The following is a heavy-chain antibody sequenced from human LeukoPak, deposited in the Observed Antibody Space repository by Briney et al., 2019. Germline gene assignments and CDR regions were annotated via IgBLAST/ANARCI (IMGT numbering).Heavy chain of an antibody. Sequence: PGGSLRLSCAASGFTFSSYGMHWVRQAPGKGLEWVSVISYDGGNKYYADSVKGRFTISRDNSKNTLYLQMNSLRAEDTAVYYCAKAGYSSSWYWFDPWGQGTLVTVSS. CDR1: GFTFSSYG. CDR2: ISYDGGNK. CDR3: AKAGYSSSWYWFDP. J-gene: IGHJ5*02. D-gene: IGHD6-13*01. V-gene: IGHV3-30*18.